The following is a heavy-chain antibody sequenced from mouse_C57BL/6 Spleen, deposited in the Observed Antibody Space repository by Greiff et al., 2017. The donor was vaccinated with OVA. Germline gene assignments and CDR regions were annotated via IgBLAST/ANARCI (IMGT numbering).Heavy chain of an antibody. J-gene: IGHJ2*01. CDR2: IDPETGGT. D-gene: IGHD4-1*02. Sequence: QVQLQQSGAELVRPGASVTLSCKASGYTFTDYEMHWVKQTPVHGLEWIGAIDPETGGTAYNHKFKGKAILTADKSSSTAYMELRSLTSEDSAVYYCTSNWDVGYYFDYWGQGTTLTVSS. CDR3: TSNWDVGYYFDY. V-gene: IGHV1-15*01. CDR1: GYTFTDYE.